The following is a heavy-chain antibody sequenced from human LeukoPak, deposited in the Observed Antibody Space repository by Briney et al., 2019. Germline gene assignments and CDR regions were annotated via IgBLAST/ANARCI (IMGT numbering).Heavy chain of an antibody. CDR1: GFIFPNYW. Sequence: GGSLRLSCAASGFIFPNYWMSWVRQAPGKGLEWVANIKQDGSQRDYVDSVKGRFTISRDNAKNSLCLQMNSLRAEDTAVYYCAKDHSSGWQFDSWGQGTLVTVSS. CDR2: IKQDGSQR. V-gene: IGHV3-7*01. CDR3: AKDHSSGWQFDS. D-gene: IGHD6-19*01. J-gene: IGHJ4*02.